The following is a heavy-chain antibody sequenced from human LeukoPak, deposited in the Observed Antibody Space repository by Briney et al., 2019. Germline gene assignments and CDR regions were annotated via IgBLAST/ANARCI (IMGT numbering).Heavy chain of an antibody. V-gene: IGHV4-34*01. CDR2: INHRGST. J-gene: IGHJ4*02. Sequence: SETLSLTYAVYGGSFSGYYWSWIRQPPGRGLEWIGEINHRGSTNYNPSLKSRVTISVDTSKNQFSLKLSSVTAADTAVYYCARGPPYSSGWYAFDYWGQGTLVTVSS. D-gene: IGHD6-19*01. CDR3: ARGPPYSSGWYAFDY. CDR1: GGSFSGYY.